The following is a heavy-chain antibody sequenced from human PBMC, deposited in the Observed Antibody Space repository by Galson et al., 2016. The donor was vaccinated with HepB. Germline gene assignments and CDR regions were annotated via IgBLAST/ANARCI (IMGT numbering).Heavy chain of an antibody. J-gene: IGHJ4*02. D-gene: IGHD4-11*01. Sequence: SVKVSCKASGYTFTSYDINWVRQATGQGLEWMGWTNVNSGNTGYAQKFQGRVTMTRNTPISTAYMELSSLRSEDTAVYYCVRGRYSDYDGGFDYWGQGTLVTVSS. CDR1: GYTFTSYD. CDR3: VRGRYSDYDGGFDY. V-gene: IGHV1-8*01. CDR2: TNVNSGNT.